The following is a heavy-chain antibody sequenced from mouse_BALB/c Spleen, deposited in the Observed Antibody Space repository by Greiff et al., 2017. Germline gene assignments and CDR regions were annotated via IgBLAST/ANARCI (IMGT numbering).Heavy chain of an antibody. J-gene: IGHJ2*01. CDR3: TRVYYYFDY. D-gene: IGHD1-1*01. CDR1: GYTFTSYW. V-gene: IGHV1S22*01. CDR2: IYPGSGST. Sequence: LQQPGSELVRPGASVKLSCKVSGYTFTSYWMHWVKQRHGQGLEWIGNIYPGSGSTNYDEKFKSKGTLTVDTSSSTAYTHLSSLTSEDSAVYYCTRVYYYFDYWGQGTTLTVSS.